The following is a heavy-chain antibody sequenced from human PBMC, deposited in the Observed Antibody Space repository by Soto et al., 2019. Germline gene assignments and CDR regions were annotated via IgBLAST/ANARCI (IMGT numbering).Heavy chain of an antibody. CDR2: INNSESP. V-gene: IGHV4-34*01. J-gene: IGHJ5*02. D-gene: IGHD6-19*01. Sequence: QVQLQQWGAGLLKPSETLSLTCAVSGGSISGYYWSWIRQSPGKGLEWIGEINNSESPKYDPSLKSRVTMSGDTSKTQFSLKLSSVIAANTAVYFCARGELSGWEQERLHWFDPLDQGTLVTVSS. CDR1: GGSISGYY. CDR3: ARGELSGWEQERLHWFDP.